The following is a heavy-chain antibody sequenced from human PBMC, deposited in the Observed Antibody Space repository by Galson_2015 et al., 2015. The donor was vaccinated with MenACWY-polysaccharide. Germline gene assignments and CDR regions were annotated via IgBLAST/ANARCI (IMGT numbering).Heavy chain of an antibody. Sequence: QSGAEVIKPGESLKISCKGSGDTFASSWIGWVRQMHGKGVEWMGIIYPGDSETIYSPSFQGQVTISADKAITTAYLQCSSLKTSDTAMFYCARRGNDYDSNLGRGWYFDLWGRGTLVTVSS. V-gene: IGHV5-51*03. J-gene: IGHJ2*01. CDR3: ARRGNDYDSNLGRGWYFDL. CDR2: IYPGDSET. D-gene: IGHD3-22*01. CDR1: GDTFASSW.